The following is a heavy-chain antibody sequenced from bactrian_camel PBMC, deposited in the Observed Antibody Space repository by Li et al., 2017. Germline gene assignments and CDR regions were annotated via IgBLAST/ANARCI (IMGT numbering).Heavy chain of an antibody. J-gene: IGHJ4*01. CDR3: AKALGSGDYYTGEYNF. Sequence: VQLVESGGGLVQPGESLRLSCAASGFIFRDHYMNWVRQAPGKGLEWVSTIYTGDGRTKSPDSVKGRFTMSRDNAKNMLYLQMNNLKSEDTALYYCAKALGSGDYYTGEYNFWGQGTQVTVS. CDR1: GFIFRDHY. CDR2: IYTGDGRT. V-gene: IGHV3S1*01. D-gene: IGHD2*01.